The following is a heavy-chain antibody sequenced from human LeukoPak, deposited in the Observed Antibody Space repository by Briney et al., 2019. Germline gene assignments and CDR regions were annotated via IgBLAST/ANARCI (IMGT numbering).Heavy chain of an antibody. D-gene: IGHD3-10*01. J-gene: IGHJ5*02. V-gene: IGHV5-51*01. Sequence: GESLKISCKGSGYSFTSYWIGWVRQMPGKGLEWMGIIYPGDSDTRYSPSFQGQVTISADKSITTAYLQWSSLKTSDTAMYYCARLRINMVRGVILPRDNWFDPWGQGTLVTVSS. CDR1: GYSFTSYW. CDR3: ARLRINMVRGVILPRDNWFDP. CDR2: IYPGDSDT.